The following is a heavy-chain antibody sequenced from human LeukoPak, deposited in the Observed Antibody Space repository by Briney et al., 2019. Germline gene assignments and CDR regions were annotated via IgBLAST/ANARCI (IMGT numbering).Heavy chain of an antibody. Sequence: PSETLSLTCAVYGGSFSGYYWSWIRQPPGKGLEWIGEINHSGSTNYNPSLKSRVTISVDTSKNQFSLKLSSVTAADTAVYFCARTGQQLVFASWGQGTLVTISS. V-gene: IGHV4-34*01. CDR1: GGSFSGYY. CDR3: ARTGQQLVFAS. J-gene: IGHJ5*01. D-gene: IGHD6-13*01. CDR2: INHSGST.